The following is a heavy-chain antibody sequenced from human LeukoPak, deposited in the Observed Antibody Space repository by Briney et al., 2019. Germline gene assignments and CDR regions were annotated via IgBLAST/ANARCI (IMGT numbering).Heavy chain of an antibody. CDR3: ARGNSVTTSRRIRYNWFDP. Sequence: SETLSLTCAVYDGSFSGYYWSWIRQPPGKGLEWIGAINHSGSTNYNPSLKSRVTISVDTSKNQFSLKLSSVTAADTAVYYCARGNSVTTSRRIRYNWFDPWGQGTLVTVSS. CDR1: DGSFSGYY. V-gene: IGHV4-34*01. CDR2: INHSGST. D-gene: IGHD4-17*01. J-gene: IGHJ5*02.